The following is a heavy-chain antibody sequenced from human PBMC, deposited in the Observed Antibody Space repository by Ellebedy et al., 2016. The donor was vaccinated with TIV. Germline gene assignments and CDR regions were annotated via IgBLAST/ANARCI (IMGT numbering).Heavy chain of an antibody. D-gene: IGHD7-27*01. CDR1: GFTFSSYA. CDR2: ISGSGGST. J-gene: IGHJ5*02. V-gene: IGHV3-23*01. Sequence: GESLKISCAASGFTFSSYAMSWVRQAPGKGLEWVSAISGSGGSTYYADSVKGRFTIPRDNSKNTLYLQMNSLRAEDTAVYYCAKDGEWVDNWFDPWGQGTLVTVSS. CDR3: AKDGEWVDNWFDP.